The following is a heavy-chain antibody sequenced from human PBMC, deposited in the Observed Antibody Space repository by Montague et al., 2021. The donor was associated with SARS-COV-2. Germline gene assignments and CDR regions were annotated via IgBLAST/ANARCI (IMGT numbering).Heavy chain of an antibody. Sequence: SLRLSCAASGFTFSGYEMNWVRQAPGKGLEWVSYISSSGSTIYYADSVKGRFTISRDNAKNSLYLQMNSLRAEDTAVYYCARGRITTIVVVPHNAFDIWGQGTMVTVSS. CDR1: GFTFSGYE. CDR3: ARGRITTIVVVPHNAFDI. CDR2: ISSSGSTI. V-gene: IGHV3-48*03. D-gene: IGHD3-22*01. J-gene: IGHJ3*02.